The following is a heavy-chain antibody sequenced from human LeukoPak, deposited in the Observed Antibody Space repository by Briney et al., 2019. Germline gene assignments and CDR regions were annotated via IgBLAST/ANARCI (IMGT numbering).Heavy chain of an antibody. D-gene: IGHD3-10*01. Sequence: ASVKVSCKASGYTFTSYDINWVRQATGQGLEWMGWMNPNSGNTGYAQKFQGRVTMTRNTSISTAYMELCSLRSEDTAVYYCASWNYGSGSYSGYMDVWGKGTTVTVSS. V-gene: IGHV1-8*01. CDR3: ASWNYGSGSYSGYMDV. CDR2: MNPNSGNT. CDR1: GYTFTSYD. J-gene: IGHJ6*03.